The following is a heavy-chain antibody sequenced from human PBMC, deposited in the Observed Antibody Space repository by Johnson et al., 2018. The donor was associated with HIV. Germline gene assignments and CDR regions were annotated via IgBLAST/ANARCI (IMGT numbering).Heavy chain of an antibody. D-gene: IGHD6-13*01. Sequence: VQLVESGGGLVKPGGSLRLSCAASGFTFSDYYMSWIRQAPGKGLEWVGRIRSKANSYATAYAASVKGRFTISRDDSKNTLYLQMNSLRAEDTAVYYCARDEAQTLESAGRDAFEFWGRGTAVTV. V-gene: IGHV3-72*01. J-gene: IGHJ3*01. CDR3: ARDEAQTLESAGRDAFEF. CDR1: GFTFSDYY. CDR2: IRSKANSYAT.